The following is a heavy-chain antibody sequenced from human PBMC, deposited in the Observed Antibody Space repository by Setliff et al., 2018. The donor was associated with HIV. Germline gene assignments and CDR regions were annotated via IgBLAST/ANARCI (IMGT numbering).Heavy chain of an antibody. CDR2: IFYSGST. CDR3: ARGRLLWSGSYYYYYMDV. J-gene: IGHJ6*03. CDR1: GGSITSGGYY. Sequence: KSSETLSLTCTVSGGSITSGGYYWSWIRQHPGKGLEWIGYIFYSGSTYYNPSLKRRAAISVDTSENYFSLRLKSVTAADTAVYYCARGRLLWSGSYYYYYMDVWGKGTTVTVSS. D-gene: IGHD3-10*01. V-gene: IGHV4-31*03.